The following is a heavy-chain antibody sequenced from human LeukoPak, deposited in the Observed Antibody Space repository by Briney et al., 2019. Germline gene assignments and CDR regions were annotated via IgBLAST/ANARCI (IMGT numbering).Heavy chain of an antibody. D-gene: IGHD3-10*01. J-gene: IGHJ4*02. CDR1: GLTFSSYA. CDR3: AKVEGSGSYRTKVRHFDY. V-gene: IGHV3-23*01. Sequence: GGSLRLSCAASGLTFSSYAMSWVRQAPGKGLEWVSAISGSGGSTYYADSVKGRFTISRDNSKNTLYLQMNSLRAEDTAVYYCAKVEGSGSYRTKVRHFDYWGQGTLVTVSS. CDR2: ISGSGGST.